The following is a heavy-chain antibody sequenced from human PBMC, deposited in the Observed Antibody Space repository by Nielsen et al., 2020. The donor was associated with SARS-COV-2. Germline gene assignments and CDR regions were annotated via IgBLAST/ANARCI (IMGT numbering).Heavy chain of an antibody. D-gene: IGHD3-3*01. V-gene: IGHV4-59*01. J-gene: IGHJ6*03. CDR1: GGSISSYY. CDR3: ARGDNFWNYYYYMDV. CDR2: IYYSGST. Sequence: SETLSLTCTVSGGSISSYYWSWIRQPPGKGLEWIGYIYYSGSTNYNPSPKSRVTISVDTSKNQFSLKLSSVTAADTAVYYCARGDNFWNYYYYMDVWGKGTTVTVSS.